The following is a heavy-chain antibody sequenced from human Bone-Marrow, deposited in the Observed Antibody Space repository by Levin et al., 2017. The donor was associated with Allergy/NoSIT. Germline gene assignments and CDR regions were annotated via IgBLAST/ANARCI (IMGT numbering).Heavy chain of an antibody. CDR1: GFTFSSNE. CDR3: SRNFRGLSA. D-gene: IGHD2/OR15-2a*01. Sequence: GESLKISCAASGFTFSSNEMVWVRQAPGKGLVWVSHINTDGSSTTYADSVKGRFTISRDNAKNTLYLQMNSLRVEDTAVYYCSRNFRGLSAWGQGALVSVSS. J-gene: IGHJ5*02. CDR2: INTDGSST. V-gene: IGHV3-74*01.